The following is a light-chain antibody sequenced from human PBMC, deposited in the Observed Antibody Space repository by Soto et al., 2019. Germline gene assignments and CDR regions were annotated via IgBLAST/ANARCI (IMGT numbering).Light chain of an antibody. Sequence: LAPGERVTLSCRASQSVSSSYLTWYQQKPGQAPRLLIYGASTRATGIPDRFSGSGSGRDFTLTISRVEPEDFAIYYCQQFGSPPITFGQGTRLEIK. CDR3: QQFGSPPIT. CDR2: GAS. J-gene: IGKJ5*01. V-gene: IGKV3-20*01. CDR1: QSVSSSY.